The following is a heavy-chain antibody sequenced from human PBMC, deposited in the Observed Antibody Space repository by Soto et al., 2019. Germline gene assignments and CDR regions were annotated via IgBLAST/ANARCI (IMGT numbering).Heavy chain of an antibody. CDR3: ARRRGSNGWFDL. Sequence: QVQLVQSGAEVKKPGASVKVSCKASGYTFINYDINWVRQATGQGLEWVGWMNPDSGNTGYAQNFQGRVAMTGNPYISSVYMELSSLTSEDTAVYYCARRRGSNGWFDLWGQGTLVTVSS. J-gene: IGHJ5*02. D-gene: IGHD2-8*01. CDR1: GYTFINYD. CDR2: MNPDSGNT. V-gene: IGHV1-8*01.